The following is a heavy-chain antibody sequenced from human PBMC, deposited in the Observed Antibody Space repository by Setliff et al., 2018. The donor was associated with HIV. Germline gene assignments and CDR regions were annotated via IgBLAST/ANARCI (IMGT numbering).Heavy chain of an antibody. V-gene: IGHV3-74*03. CDR2: LNTDGSST. J-gene: IGHJ6*02. CDR3: ARGYYGSDLQNAMDV. CDR1: GFTFSSYW. D-gene: IGHD3-10*01. Sequence: PGGSLRLSCAASGFTFSSYWMHWVRQAPGKGLVWVSRLNTDGSSTKYADSVKCRFTISRDNAKNTLYLQMDSLRGEDTAVYYCARGYYGSDLQNAMDVWGQGTTVTVSS.